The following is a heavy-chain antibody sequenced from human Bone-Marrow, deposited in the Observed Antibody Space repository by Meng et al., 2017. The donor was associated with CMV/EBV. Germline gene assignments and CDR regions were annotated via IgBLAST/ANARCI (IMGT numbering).Heavy chain of an antibody. CDR2: ISYDGSNK. V-gene: IGHV3-30*04. CDR3: ARDPIAAAGALLGWFDP. J-gene: IGHJ5*02. D-gene: IGHD6-13*01. Sequence: LNVSSYARHWVRQATGKGVEWVAVISYDGSNKYYADSVKGRFTISRDNSKNTLYLQMNSLRAEDTAVYYCARDPIAAAGALLGWFDPWGQGTLVTVSS. CDR1: LNVSSYA.